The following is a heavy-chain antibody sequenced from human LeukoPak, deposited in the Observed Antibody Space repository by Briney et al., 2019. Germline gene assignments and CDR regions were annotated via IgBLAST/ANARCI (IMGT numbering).Heavy chain of an antibody. V-gene: IGHV3-7*03. CDR1: GFTFSSYW. D-gene: IGHD1-1*01. CDR3: ARVNINNWHSCDY. Sequence: GGSLRLSCAASGFTFSSYWMNWARQAPGKGLEWVASINHNGNVNYYVGSVKGRFTISRDNAKNSLYLQMSNLRAEDTAVYFCARVNINNWHSCDYWGQGTLVTVSS. J-gene: IGHJ4*02. CDR2: INHNGNVN.